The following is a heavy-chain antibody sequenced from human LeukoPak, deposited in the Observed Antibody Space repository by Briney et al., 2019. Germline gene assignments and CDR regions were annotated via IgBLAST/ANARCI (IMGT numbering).Heavy chain of an antibody. J-gene: IGHJ4*02. D-gene: IGHD5-18*01. V-gene: IGHV4-34*01. CDR3: ARVVRYTALAYFDY. CDR2: IYRTGTT. Sequence: SETLSLTCAVYGGSFSGYYWSWIRQPPGKGLEWIGNIYRTGTTFLNPSLQRRLSMSVDTSKNTFSLNLKSVTAADTAVYYCARVVRYTALAYFDYWGQGTLVTVSS. CDR1: GGSFSGYY.